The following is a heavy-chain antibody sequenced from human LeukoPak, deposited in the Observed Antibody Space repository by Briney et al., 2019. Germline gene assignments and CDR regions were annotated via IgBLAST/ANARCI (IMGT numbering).Heavy chain of an antibody. J-gene: IGHJ5*02. CDR2: ISSRSSTI. CDR3: AKDSDYYDSSGYPRGDNWFDP. CDR1: GFTFSTYP. Sequence: GGSLRLSCAASGFTFSTYPMNWVRQAPGKGLEWVSYISSRSSTIYYADSVKGRFTISRDNSKNTLYLQMTSLRAEDTAVYYCAKDSDYYDSSGYPRGDNWFDPWGQGTLVTVSS. D-gene: IGHD3-22*01. V-gene: IGHV3-48*01.